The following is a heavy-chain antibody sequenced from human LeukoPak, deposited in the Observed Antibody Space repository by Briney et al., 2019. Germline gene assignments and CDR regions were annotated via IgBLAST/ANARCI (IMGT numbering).Heavy chain of an antibody. J-gene: IGHJ4*02. CDR3: AIEDVSRSGYEIFDY. CDR2: INPSGGST. V-gene: IGHV1-46*01. D-gene: IGHD6-25*01. CDR1: GYTFTTYY. Sequence: ASVTVSCKASGYTFTTYYIHWVRQAPGQGLEWMGMINPSGGSTRYAQRFQGRVTMTRDMSTRTVYMELSSLRFEVTGVYYCAIEDVSRSGYEIFDYWGQGTLVTVSS.